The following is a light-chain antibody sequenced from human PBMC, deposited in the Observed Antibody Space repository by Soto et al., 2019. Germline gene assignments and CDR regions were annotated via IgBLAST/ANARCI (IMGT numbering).Light chain of an antibody. Sequence: QSVLTQSSSASASLGSSVKLTCTLSSGHSSYIIAWHQQQPGKAPRYLMKLEGSGSYNKGSGVRDRFSGSSSGADRYLTISNLQSEDEADYYCETWDSNTRVFGGGTKLTVL. CDR3: ETWDSNTRV. J-gene: IGLJ3*02. CDR2: LEGSGSY. CDR1: SGHSSYI. V-gene: IGLV4-60*03.